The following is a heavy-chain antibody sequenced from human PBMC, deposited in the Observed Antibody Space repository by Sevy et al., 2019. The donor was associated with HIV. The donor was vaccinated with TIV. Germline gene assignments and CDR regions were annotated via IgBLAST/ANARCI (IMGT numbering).Heavy chain of an antibody. CDR3: AKVLNPALESMMEVTVRSLKGFDV. V-gene: IGHV3-23*01. Sequence: GGSLRLSCAASGFTFNTHVMNWVRQAPGKGLEWVSSISGFGNTYYADSVRGRFTISRDNAKNTLYLQMNSLRADDTPVYYGAKVLNPALESMMEVTVRSLKGFDVWGQGTMVTVSS. D-gene: IGHD3-22*01. J-gene: IGHJ3*01. CDR2: ISGFGNT. CDR1: GFTFNTHV.